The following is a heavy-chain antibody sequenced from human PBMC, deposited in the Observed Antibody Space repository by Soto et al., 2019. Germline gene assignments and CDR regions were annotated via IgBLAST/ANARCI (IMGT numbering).Heavy chain of an antibody. Sequence: ASVKVSCKDSCYTFTSYGISLLRHSPGQWLEWMGGFDPEDGETIYAQKFQGRVTMTEDTSTDTAYMELSSLRSEDTAVYYCARDISLSGDYFDYWGQGTLVTVSS. CDR3: ARDISLSGDYFDY. CDR2: FDPEDGET. J-gene: IGHJ4*02. D-gene: IGHD3-10*01. CDR1: CYTFTSYG. V-gene: IGHV1-24*01.